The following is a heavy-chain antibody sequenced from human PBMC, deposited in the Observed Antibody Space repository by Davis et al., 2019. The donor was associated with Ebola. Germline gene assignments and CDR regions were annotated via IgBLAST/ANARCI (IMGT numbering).Heavy chain of an antibody. J-gene: IGHJ3*01. V-gene: IGHV3-23*01. D-gene: IGHD2/OR15-2a*01. CDR2: GTIADT. CDR1: GFILSSYV. Sequence: GGSLRLSCSASGFILSSYVMRWVRLAPGKGLEWVSTYGTIADTYYADSVKGRFTISRDNSKNTLYLQMNGLRVEDTAIYYCAKDNRNIWSDVWGQGTMVTVAS. CDR3: AKDNRNIWSDV.